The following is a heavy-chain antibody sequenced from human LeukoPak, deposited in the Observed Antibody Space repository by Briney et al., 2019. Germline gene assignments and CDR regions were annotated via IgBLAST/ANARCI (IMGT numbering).Heavy chain of an antibody. CDR3: AKDHYYDSSGYYSNYFDY. V-gene: IGHV3-53*01. CDR2: IYSGGST. CDR1: GFTVSSNY. D-gene: IGHD3-22*01. Sequence: GGSLRLSCAASGFTVSSNYMSWVRQAPGKGLEWVSVIYSGGSTYYADSVKGRFTISRDNSKNTLYLQMNSLRAEDTAVYYCAKDHYYDSSGYYSNYFDYWGQGTLVTVSS. J-gene: IGHJ4*02.